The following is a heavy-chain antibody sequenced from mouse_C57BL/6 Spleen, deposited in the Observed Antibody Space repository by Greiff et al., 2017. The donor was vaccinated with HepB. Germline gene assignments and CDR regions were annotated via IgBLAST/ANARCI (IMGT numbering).Heavy chain of an antibody. V-gene: IGHV7-3*01. Sequence: EVKVVESGGGLVQPGGSLSLSCAASGFTFTDYYMSWVRQPPGKALEWLGFIRNKANGYTTEYSASVKGRFTISRDNSQSILYLQMNALRAEDSATYYCARYFPYDGYSPDYWGQGTTLTVSS. CDR1: GFTFTDYY. D-gene: IGHD2-3*01. CDR3: ARYFPYDGYSPDY. CDR2: IRNKANGYTT. J-gene: IGHJ2*01.